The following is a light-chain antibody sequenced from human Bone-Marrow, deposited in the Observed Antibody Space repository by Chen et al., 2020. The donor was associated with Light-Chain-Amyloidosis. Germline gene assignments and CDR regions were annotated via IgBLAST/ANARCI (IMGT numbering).Light chain of an antibody. Sequence: SYVLNQPPSVSVAPGQTARITCGGNNIGSKSVHWYQQKPGQAPILVVYDDRARPSGIPGRFSGCNFGSTATLPVSRVEAGDEADYYCQVWDSSSDHVVFGGGTRLTVL. CDR3: QVWDSSSDHVV. CDR2: DDR. J-gene: IGLJ2*01. V-gene: IGLV3-21*02. CDR1: NIGSKS.